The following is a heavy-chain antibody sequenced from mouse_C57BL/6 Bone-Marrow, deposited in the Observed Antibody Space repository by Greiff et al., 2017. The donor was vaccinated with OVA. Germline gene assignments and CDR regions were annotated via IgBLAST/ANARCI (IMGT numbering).Heavy chain of an antibody. D-gene: IGHD2-4*01. Sequence: QVTLKECGPGILQPSQTLSLSCSFSGFSLSTFGMGVGWIRQPSGKGLEWLAHIWWDDDKYYNPALKSRLTISKDTSKNQVFLRIANVDTADTATYYCARTNYDYDEGDFDYWGQGTTLTVSS. CDR3: ARTNYDYDEGDFDY. J-gene: IGHJ2*01. V-gene: IGHV8-8*01. CDR1: GFSLSTFGMG. CDR2: IWWDDDK.